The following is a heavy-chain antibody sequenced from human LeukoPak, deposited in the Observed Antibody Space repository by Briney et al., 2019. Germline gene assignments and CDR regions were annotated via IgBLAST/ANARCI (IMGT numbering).Heavy chain of an antibody. CDR1: GFTFSTYN. CDR3: ARDSGIAVAGHDY. J-gene: IGHJ4*02. V-gene: IGHV3-21*01. D-gene: IGHD6-19*01. CDR2: ITSSSSYI. Sequence: GGSLRLSCEASGFTFSTYNMNWVRQAPGKGLEWVSSITSSSSYIYYADSVKGRFTISRDNAKNSLYLQMNSLRAEDTAAYYCARDSGIAVAGHDYWGQGTLVTVSS.